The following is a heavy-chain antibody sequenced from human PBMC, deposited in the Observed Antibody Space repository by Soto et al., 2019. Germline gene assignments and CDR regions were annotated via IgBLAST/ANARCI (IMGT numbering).Heavy chain of an antibody. V-gene: IGHV3-30-3*01. CDR2: ISYDGSNK. CDR1: GFTFSSYA. J-gene: IGHJ6*02. D-gene: IGHD4-17*01. Sequence: QVQLVESGGGVVQPGRSLRLSCAASGFTFSSYAMHWVRQAPGKGLEWVAVISYDGSNKYYADSVKGRFTISRDNSKNTLYLQMNSLRAEDTAVYYCARVVGPHDYGGNPATYYYYGMDVWGQGTTVTVSS. CDR3: ARVVGPHDYGGNPATYYYYGMDV.